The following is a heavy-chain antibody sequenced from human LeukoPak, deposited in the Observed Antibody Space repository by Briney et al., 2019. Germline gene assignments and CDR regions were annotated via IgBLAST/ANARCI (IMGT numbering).Heavy chain of an antibody. CDR3: ARKYTYGLD. J-gene: IGHJ4*02. CDR2: IYSGGNT. D-gene: IGHD5-18*01. Sequence: GGSLRLSCAASGFTVSSNFMSWVRQAPGQGLELVSVIYSGGNTYYADSVRGRFTIFSDNSKNTLYLQMNSLRAEDTAMYYCARKYTYGLDWGQGTLVTVSS. V-gene: IGHV3-66*01. CDR1: GFTVSSNF.